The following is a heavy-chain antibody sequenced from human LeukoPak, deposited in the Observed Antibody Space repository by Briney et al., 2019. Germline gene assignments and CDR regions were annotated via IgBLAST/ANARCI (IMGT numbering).Heavy chain of an antibody. CDR2: IYHSGST. CDR3: ARRPYSSGWYGAFDI. V-gene: IGHV4-4*02. CDR1: GGSISSSNW. J-gene: IGHJ3*02. D-gene: IGHD6-19*01. Sequence: KTSGTLSLTCAVSGGSISSSNWWSWVRQPPGKGLEWIGEIYHSGSTNYNPSLKSRVTISVDKSKNQFSLKLSSVTAADTAVYYCARRPYSSGWYGAFDIWGRGTMVTVSS.